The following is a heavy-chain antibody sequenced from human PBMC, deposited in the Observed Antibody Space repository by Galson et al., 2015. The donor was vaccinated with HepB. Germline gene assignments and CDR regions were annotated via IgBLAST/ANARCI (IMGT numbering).Heavy chain of an antibody. J-gene: IGHJ5*02. CDR2: IRSSSSYI. CDR3: AKDIWAASIGSWFDP. D-gene: IGHD2-2*02. Sequence: SLRLSCAASGFTFSSYSMNWVRQAPGKGLEWVSSIRSSSSYIYYADSMKGRFTISRDNAKNSLYLQMNSLRAEDTAVYFCAKDIWAASIGSWFDPWGQGTLVTVSS. CDR1: GFTFSSYS. V-gene: IGHV3-21*01.